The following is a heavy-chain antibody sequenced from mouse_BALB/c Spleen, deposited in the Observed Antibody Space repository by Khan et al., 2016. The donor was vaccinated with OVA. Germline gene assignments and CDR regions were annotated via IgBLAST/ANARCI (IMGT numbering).Heavy chain of an antibody. CDR2: INTYTGEP. CDR3: ARPPYFSYVLDS. D-gene: IGHD2-10*01. V-gene: IGHV9-3-1*01. Sequence: QIQLVQSGPELKKPGETVKISCKASGYTFTNYGMKWVKQAPGKGLKWMGWINTYTGEPTYADDFKGRFAFSLETSASTAYLQIDNLKNEDTATYFCARPPYFSYVLDSWGQGTSVTVAS. CDR1: GYTFTNYG. J-gene: IGHJ4*01.